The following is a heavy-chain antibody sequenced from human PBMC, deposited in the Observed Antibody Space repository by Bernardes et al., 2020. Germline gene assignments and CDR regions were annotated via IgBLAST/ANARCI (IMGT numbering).Heavy chain of an antibody. CDR3: ARMRVSSGLYTDALDI. CDR1: GFSLSTSGMC. CDR2: IDWDNDK. V-gene: IGHV2-70*11. D-gene: IGHD6-19*01. J-gene: IGHJ3*02. Sequence: SGPTLVKPTQTLTLTCTFSGFSLSTSGMCVTWIRQPPGKALEWLTRIDWDNDKYYSTSLQTRLTVSKDTSKNQVVLTMTNMDPVDTATYYCARMRVSSGLYTDALDIWGQGTMVTVSS.